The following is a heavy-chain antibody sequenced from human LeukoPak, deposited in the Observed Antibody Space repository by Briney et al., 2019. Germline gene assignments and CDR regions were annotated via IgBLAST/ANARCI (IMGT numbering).Heavy chain of an antibody. V-gene: IGHV1-69*01. CDR2: IIPIFGTA. J-gene: IGHJ4*02. CDR3: ARHGGYYFDSSGRHFDY. CDR1: GGTFSSYA. Sequence: SVKVSCKASGGTFSSYAISWVRQAPGQGLEWMGGIIPIFGTANYAQKFQGRVTITADESTSTAYMELSSLRSEDTAVYYCARHGGYYFDSSGRHFDYWGQGILVTVSS. D-gene: IGHD3-22*01.